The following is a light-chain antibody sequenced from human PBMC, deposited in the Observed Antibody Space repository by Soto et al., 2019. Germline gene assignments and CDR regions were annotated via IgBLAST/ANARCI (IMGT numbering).Light chain of an antibody. CDR2: EVS. V-gene: IGLV2-14*01. CDR1: SSDVGGYNY. Sequence: QSALTQPASVSGSPGQSITISCTGTSSDVGGYNYVSWYQQHPGKAPKLMIYEVSNRPSGVSNRFSGSKSDNTASLTISGLQAEDEADYYCSSCTGSSTGVFGGGTKVTVL. CDR3: SSCTGSSTGV. J-gene: IGLJ3*02.